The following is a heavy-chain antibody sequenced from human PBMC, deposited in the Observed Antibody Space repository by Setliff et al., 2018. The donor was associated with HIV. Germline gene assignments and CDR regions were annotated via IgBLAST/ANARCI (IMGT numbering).Heavy chain of an antibody. CDR1: GYTFTSYD. CDR2: MNPNSGNT. J-gene: IGHJ3*02. Sequence: ASVKVSCKASGYTFTSYDFNWVRQASGQGLEWMGWMNPNSGNTGYAQKFQGRLAMTRNTSIDTAYMELSSLTSEDTAVYYCASDWELGHGFYIWGQGTMVTVSS. CDR3: ASDWELGHGFYI. D-gene: IGHD3-10*01. V-gene: IGHV1-8*02.